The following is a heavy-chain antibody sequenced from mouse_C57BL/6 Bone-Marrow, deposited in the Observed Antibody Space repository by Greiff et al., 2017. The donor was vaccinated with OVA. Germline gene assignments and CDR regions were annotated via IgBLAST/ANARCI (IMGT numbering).Heavy chain of an antibody. V-gene: IGHV1-15*01. J-gene: IGHJ4*01. CDR2: IDPETGGT. CDR3: TRGYSNYYAMDY. D-gene: IGHD2-5*01. Sequence: QVQLKESGAELVRPGASVTLSCKASGYTFTDYEMHWVKQTPVHGLEWIGAIDPETGGTAYNQKFKGKAILTADKSSSTAYMELRSLTSGDSAVYYCTRGYSNYYAMDYWGQGTSVTVSS. CDR1: GYTFTDYE.